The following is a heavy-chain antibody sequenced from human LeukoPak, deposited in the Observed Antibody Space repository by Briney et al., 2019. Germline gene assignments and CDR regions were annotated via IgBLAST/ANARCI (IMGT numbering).Heavy chain of an antibody. D-gene: IGHD6-19*01. CDR3: ARDITVGGSFLLFDY. V-gene: IGHV4-4*07. CDR1: GGSFSNYY. J-gene: IGHJ4*02. Sequence: SETLSLTCTVSGGSFSNYYGSCIRQPAGKGLEWIGRIYTSGSSNSNPSLKSRVTMSADASKNQFSLKLSSVTAADTAVYYCARDITVGGSFLLFDYWGESSLVSVSS. CDR2: IYTSGSS.